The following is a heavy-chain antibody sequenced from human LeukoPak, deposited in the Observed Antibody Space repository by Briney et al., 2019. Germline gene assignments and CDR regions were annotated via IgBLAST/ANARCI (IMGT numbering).Heavy chain of an antibody. D-gene: IGHD6-13*01. CDR3: ATPLVPVDNPYWCFDL. CDR2: ITGTGGST. V-gene: IGHV3-23*01. J-gene: IGHJ2*01. Sequence: GGSLRLSCAASGFTFSSYAMSWVRQAPGKGLEWVSCITGTGGSTYYADSVKGRFTISRDKSKNTLYLEMNSLRAEDTAVYYCATPLVPVDNPYWCFDLWGRGTLVTVSS. CDR1: GFTFSSYA.